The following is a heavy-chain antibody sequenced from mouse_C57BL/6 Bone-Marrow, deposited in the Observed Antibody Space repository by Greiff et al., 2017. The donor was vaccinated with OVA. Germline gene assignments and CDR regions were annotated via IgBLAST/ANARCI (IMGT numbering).Heavy chain of an antibody. Sequence: VHLVESGAELVRPGASVTLSCKASGYTFTDYEMHWVKQTPVHGLEWIGAIDPETGGTAYNQKFKGKAILTADKSSSTAYMELRSLTSEDSAVDYCTRVYDGHYGGFAYWGQGTLVTVSA. CDR3: TRVYDGHYGGFAY. CDR2: IDPETGGT. V-gene: IGHV1-15*01. J-gene: IGHJ3*01. CDR1: GYTFTDYE. D-gene: IGHD2-3*01.